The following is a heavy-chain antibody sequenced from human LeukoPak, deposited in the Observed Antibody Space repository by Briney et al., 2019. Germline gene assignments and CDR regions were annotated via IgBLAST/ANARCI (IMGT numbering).Heavy chain of an antibody. Sequence: SETLSLTCTVSGGSVSSGSYYWSWIRQPPGKGLEWIGYIYYSGSTNDNPSLKSRVTISVDTSKNQFSLKLSSVTAADTAVYYCARGYYDILTGYSPSDYWGQGTLVTVSS. CDR3: ARGYYDILTGYSPSDY. V-gene: IGHV4-61*01. CDR1: GGSVSSGSYY. D-gene: IGHD3-9*01. J-gene: IGHJ4*02. CDR2: IYYSGST.